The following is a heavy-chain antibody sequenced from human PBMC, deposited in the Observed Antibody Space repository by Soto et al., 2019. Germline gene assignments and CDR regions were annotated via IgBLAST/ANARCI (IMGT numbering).Heavy chain of an antibody. CDR3: ARGYGRSFDY. Sequence: QVQLQQWGAGLLKPSETLSLTCAVYGGSFSGYYWNWIRQPPGKGLEWIGEINHSGSTNYNPSLKSRATISVDTSKNQFSLKLSSVTAADTAGYYCARGYGRSFDYWGQGTLVTVSS. CDR1: GGSFSGYY. CDR2: INHSGST. D-gene: IGHD3-10*01. V-gene: IGHV4-34*01. J-gene: IGHJ4*02.